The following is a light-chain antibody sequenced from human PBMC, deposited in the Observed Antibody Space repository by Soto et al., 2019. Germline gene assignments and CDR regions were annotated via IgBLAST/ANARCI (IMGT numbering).Light chain of an antibody. CDR3: QQRANLPLT. CDR2: DAS. Sequence: EIVLTQSPSTLSLSPGERATLSCRASQSVSSYLVWYQQKPGQAPRLLISDASNRETGIPARFSGSGSGAEFTLTISSLEPEDFAVYYCQQRANLPLTFGGGTQVDIK. CDR1: QSVSSY. J-gene: IGKJ4*01. V-gene: IGKV3-11*01.